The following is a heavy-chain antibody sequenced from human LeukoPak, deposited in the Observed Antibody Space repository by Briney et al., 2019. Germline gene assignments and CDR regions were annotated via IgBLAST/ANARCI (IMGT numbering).Heavy chain of an antibody. CDR3: ARYIQVEMATIRADFDY. CDR1: GDSISSSSSSYY. CDR2: IYYIGST. Sequence: SETLSLTCSVSGDSISSSSSSYYWGWIRQPPGKGLEWIGSIYYIGSTYYNPSLRTRITISLDRPKNQFSLKLSSVTAADTAVYYCARYIQVEMATIRADFDYWGQGTLVTVSS. J-gene: IGHJ4*02. V-gene: IGHV4-39*07. D-gene: IGHD5-24*01.